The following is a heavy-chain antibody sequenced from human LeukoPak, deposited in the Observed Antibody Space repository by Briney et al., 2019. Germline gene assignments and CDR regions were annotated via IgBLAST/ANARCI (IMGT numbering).Heavy chain of an antibody. J-gene: IGHJ2*01. CDR1: GFTFSSYA. Sequence: GGSLRLSCAASGFTFSSYAMHWVRRAPGKGLEWVAVISYDGSNKYYADSVKGRFTISRDNSKNTLYLQMNSLRAEDTAVYYCARGYSSSWYSGYWYFDLWGRGTLVTVSS. D-gene: IGHD6-13*01. CDR2: ISYDGSNK. CDR3: ARGYSSSWYSGYWYFDL. V-gene: IGHV3-30-3*01.